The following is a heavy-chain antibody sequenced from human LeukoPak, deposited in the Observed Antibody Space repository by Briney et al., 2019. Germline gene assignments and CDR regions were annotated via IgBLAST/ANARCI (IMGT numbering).Heavy chain of an antibody. CDR1: GGSISSGGYS. CDR3: AREAGT. V-gene: IGHV4-30-2*01. CDR2: IYHSGST. J-gene: IGHJ4*02. Sequence: SQTLSLTCAVSGGSISSGGYSWSWIRQPPGKGLEWIGYIYHSGSTNYNPSLKSRVTISVDTSKNQFSLKLSSVTAADTAGYYLAREAGTWGQGTLVTVSS.